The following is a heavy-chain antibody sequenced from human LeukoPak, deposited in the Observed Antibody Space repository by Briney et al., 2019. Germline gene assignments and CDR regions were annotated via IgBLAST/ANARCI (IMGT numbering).Heavy chain of an antibody. CDR3: ASLDSSGYANTFMDV. Sequence: SETLSLTCAVSGGSISSDNWWSWVRQPPGKGLEWIGEIYHSGSTNYNPSLKSRVIISVDKSKNQFSLKLSSVTAADTAVYYCASLDSSGYANTFMDVWSKGTTVTVSS. J-gene: IGHJ6*03. V-gene: IGHV4-4*02. CDR2: IYHSGST. CDR1: GGSISSDNW. D-gene: IGHD3-22*01.